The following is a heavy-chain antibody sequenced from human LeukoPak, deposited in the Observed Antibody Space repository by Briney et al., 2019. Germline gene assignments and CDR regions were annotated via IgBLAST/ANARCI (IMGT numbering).Heavy chain of an antibody. Sequence: GVLRLPCTASGFTFGDYAMSWVRQAPGKGLEWVGFIRSKAYGGTTEYAASVKGRFTISRDDSKSIAYLQMNSLKTEDTAVYYCTRVVVVLNDAFDIWGQGTMVTVSS. CDR2: IRSKAYGGTT. CDR3: TRVVVVLNDAFDI. CDR1: GFTFGDYA. D-gene: IGHD2-15*01. J-gene: IGHJ3*02. V-gene: IGHV3-49*04.